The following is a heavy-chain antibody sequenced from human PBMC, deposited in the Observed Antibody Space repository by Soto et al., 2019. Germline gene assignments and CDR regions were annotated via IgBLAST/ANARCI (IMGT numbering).Heavy chain of an antibody. J-gene: IGHJ6*02. CDR2: IYYRGST. Sequence: SETLSLTCTVSGGSISSSSYYWGWIRQPPGKGLEWIGSIYYRGSTYYNPSLKSRVTISVDTSKNQFSLKLSSVPAADTAVYYCARVHCSGGSCYSYYYGMDVWGQGTTVTVSS. CDR3: ARVHCSGGSCYSYYYGMDV. CDR1: GGSISSSSYY. D-gene: IGHD2-15*01. V-gene: IGHV4-39*07.